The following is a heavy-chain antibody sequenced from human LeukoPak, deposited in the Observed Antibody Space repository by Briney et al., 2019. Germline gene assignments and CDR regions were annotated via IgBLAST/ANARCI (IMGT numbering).Heavy chain of an antibody. J-gene: IGHJ4*02. D-gene: IGHD1-26*01. CDR1: GFTFSSYT. Sequence: GGSLRLSCTASGFTFSSYTMNWVRQTTGKGLEWVSYIRGSSGIIDYADSVKGRFTISRDSAKNSLYLEMNSLRAEDTATYYCARGTRWEPFDCWGQGTLVTVSS. CDR3: ARGTRWEPFDC. CDR2: IRGSSGII. V-gene: IGHV3-48*01.